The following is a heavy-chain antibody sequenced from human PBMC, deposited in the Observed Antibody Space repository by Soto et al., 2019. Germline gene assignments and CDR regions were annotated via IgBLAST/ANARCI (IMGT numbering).Heavy chain of an antibody. CDR3: ATDPEKHYYDSQPLQH. V-gene: IGHV3-21*01. Sequence: GGSLRLSCAASGFIFSNFGMNWVRQAPGKGLEWVSSITSTSSYIYYADSVKGRFTISRDNAKNSLYLQMNSLRAEDTAVYYCATDPEKHYYDSQPLQHWGQGTLVTVYS. J-gene: IGHJ1*01. CDR2: ITSTSSYI. D-gene: IGHD3-22*01. CDR1: GFIFSNFG.